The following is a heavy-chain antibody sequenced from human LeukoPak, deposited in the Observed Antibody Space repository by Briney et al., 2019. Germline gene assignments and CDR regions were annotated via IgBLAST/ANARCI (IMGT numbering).Heavy chain of an antibody. Sequence: GGSLRLSCAPSGFTFRSYGMLGVPHATGKGLEGVAVISYDGSNKFYAASVKGRFTISRDNSNNTLYLQMNSLRAEDTAVYYCAKSRDYGDYNEYFQHWGQGTLVTVSS. CDR1: GFTFRSYG. V-gene: IGHV3-30*18. CDR3: AKSRDYGDYNEYFQH. CDR2: ISYDGSNK. D-gene: IGHD4-17*01. J-gene: IGHJ1*01.